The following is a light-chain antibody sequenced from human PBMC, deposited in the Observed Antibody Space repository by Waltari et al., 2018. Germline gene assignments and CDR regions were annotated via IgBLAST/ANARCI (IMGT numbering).Light chain of an antibody. Sequence: SYVLTQPPSVSVAPGKTATITCGGNDIGTKSVHWYQQKPGQSPVVVVYDDIDRPSEFPDRFSGSSSGNTATLTINGVEAGDEADYYCQVWDSTSDLVIFAGGTKLTVL. CDR1: DIGTKS. CDR2: DDI. CDR3: QVWDSTSDLVI. J-gene: IGLJ2*01. V-gene: IGLV3-21*03.